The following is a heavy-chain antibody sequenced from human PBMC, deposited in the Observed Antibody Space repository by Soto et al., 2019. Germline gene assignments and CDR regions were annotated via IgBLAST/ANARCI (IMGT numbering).Heavy chain of an antibody. CDR3: AKDLVMVREFFGSGGRGGSNWFDP. D-gene: IGHD3-10*01. CDR2: VSSSGGST. V-gene: IGHV3-23*01. J-gene: IGHJ5*02. CDR1: GFRFRSYA. Sequence: PGGSLRLSCAASGFRFRSYAMSWVRQAPGKGLEWVAAVSSSGGSTSYADSVKGRFTISRDNSKNTLYLQMNSLRAEDTAVYYCAKDLVMVREFFGSGGRGGSNWFDPWGQGTLVTVSS.